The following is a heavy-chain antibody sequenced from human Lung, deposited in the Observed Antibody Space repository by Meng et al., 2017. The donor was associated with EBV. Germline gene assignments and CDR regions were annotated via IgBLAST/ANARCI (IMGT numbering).Heavy chain of an antibody. J-gene: IGHJ4*02. V-gene: IGHV3-30*04. CDR2: ISYDGSNK. CDR1: GFIFSNYA. Sequence: QVHLVESGGCMVQPGRSLRLSCAASGFIFSNYAMHWVRQAPGKGLEWVALISYDGSNKFYAASVKGRFTISRDNSKNTLYLQMNSLRTEDTALHYCVRGGRGNSYESFDYWGQGTLVTVSS. D-gene: IGHD5-18*01. CDR3: VRGGRGNSYESFDY.